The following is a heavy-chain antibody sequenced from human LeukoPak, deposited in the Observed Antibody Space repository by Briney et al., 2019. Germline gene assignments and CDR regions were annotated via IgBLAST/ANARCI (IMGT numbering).Heavy chain of an antibody. CDR2: INSGGGTT. CDR3: AKGTDGAGSYRPFDY. D-gene: IGHD3-10*01. Sequence: GGSLRLSCAASGFTLSSSTMSWLRQAPGKGLEWVSAINSGGGTTSSESVKGRFTISRDDSKNTLYLQMNSLRAEDTAVYYCAKGTDGAGSYRPFDYWGQGTLVTVSS. CDR1: GFTLSSST. V-gene: IGHV3-23*01. J-gene: IGHJ4*02.